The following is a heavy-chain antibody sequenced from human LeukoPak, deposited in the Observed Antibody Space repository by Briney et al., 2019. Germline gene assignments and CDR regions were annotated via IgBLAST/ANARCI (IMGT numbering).Heavy chain of an antibody. V-gene: IGHV4-34*01. D-gene: IGHD3-16*01. J-gene: IGHJ4*02. Sequence: KPSETLSLTCAVYGGSFSGYYWSWIRQPPGKGLEWIGEINHSGSTNYNPSLKSRVTISVDTSKNQFSLKLSSVTAADTAVYYCGRGPGPFGYWGQGTLVTVSS. CDR1: GGSFSGYY. CDR3: GRGPGPFGY. CDR2: INHSGST.